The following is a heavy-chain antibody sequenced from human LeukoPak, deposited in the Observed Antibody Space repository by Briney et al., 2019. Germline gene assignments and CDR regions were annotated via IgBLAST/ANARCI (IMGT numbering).Heavy chain of an antibody. CDR3: ARGRDGSSYYFDY. V-gene: IGHV4-61*02. CDR1: GGSISSGGYY. J-gene: IGHJ4*02. CDR2: IHTSGST. D-gene: IGHD6-6*01. Sequence: PSETLSLTCTVSGGSISSGGYYWSWIRQPAGKGLEWIGRIHTSGSTNYNPSLKSRVTISLDTSKNQFSLKLSSVTAADTAVYYCARGRDGSSYYFDYWGQGTLVTVSS.